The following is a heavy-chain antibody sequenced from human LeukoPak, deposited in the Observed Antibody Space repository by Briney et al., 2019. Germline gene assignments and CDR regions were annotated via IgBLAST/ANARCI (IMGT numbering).Heavy chain of an antibody. Sequence: GESLKISCKGSGYSFTSYWIGWVRQMPGKGLEWMGVIYPGDSDTRYSPSFQGQVTISADKTISTAYLQWSSLKASDTAMYYCARLGYRSSTSCSGAFDIWGQGTMVTVSS. CDR1: GYSFTSYW. V-gene: IGHV5-51*01. CDR3: ARLGYRSSTSCSGAFDI. CDR2: IYPGDSDT. D-gene: IGHD2-2*01. J-gene: IGHJ3*02.